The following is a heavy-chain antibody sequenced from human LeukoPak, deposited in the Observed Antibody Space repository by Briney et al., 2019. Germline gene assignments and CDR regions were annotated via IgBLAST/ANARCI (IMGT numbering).Heavy chain of an antibody. Sequence: PGGSLRLSCAASGFTFSSYGMHWVRQAPGKGLEWVAVIWYDGSNKYYADSVKGRFTISRDNSKSTLHLQMHSLRVEDTAVYYCATRGTTATNYLEYWGQGTLVTASS. V-gene: IGHV3-33*01. CDR1: GFTFSSYG. J-gene: IGHJ4*02. D-gene: IGHD1-1*01. CDR2: IWYDGSNK. CDR3: ATRGTTATNYLEY.